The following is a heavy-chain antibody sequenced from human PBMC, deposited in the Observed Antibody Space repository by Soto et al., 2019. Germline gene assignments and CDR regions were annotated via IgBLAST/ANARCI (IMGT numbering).Heavy chain of an antibody. CDR2: ISGSGGST. CDR1: GFTFSSYA. D-gene: IGHD3-10*01. V-gene: IGHV3-23*01. CDR3: AKVSTGSLALGGFDY. J-gene: IGHJ4*02. Sequence: GGSLRLSCAASGFTFSSYAMSWVRQAPGKGLEWDSAISGSGGSTYYADSVKGRFTISRDNSKNTLYLQMNSLRAEDTAVYYCAKVSTGSLALGGFDYWGQGTLVTVSS.